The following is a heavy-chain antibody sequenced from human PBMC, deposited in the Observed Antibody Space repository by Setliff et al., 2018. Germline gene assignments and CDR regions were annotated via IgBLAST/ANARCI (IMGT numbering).Heavy chain of an antibody. CDR1: GGTFSTYA. D-gene: IGHD6-6*01. CDR3: ALEYSNSSPTVYYYMDV. CDR2: IIPLFVTT. Sequence: SVKVSCKASGGTFSTYAISWVRQAPGQGLEWMGRIIPLFVTTNYVEKLQGRVTITADKSTSTAYMELSRLTSEDTAVYYCALEYSNSSPTVYYYMDVWGKGTTVTVSS. J-gene: IGHJ6*03. V-gene: IGHV1-69*06.